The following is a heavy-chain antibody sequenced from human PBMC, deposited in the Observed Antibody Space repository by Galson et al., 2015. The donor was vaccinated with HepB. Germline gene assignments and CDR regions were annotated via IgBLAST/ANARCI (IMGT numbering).Heavy chain of an antibody. D-gene: IGHD1-26*01. V-gene: IGHV1-2*02. CDR3: ARGQWDGWYFDF. CDR1: GYTFTGYY. Sequence: SVKVSCKASGYTFTGYYMHWVRQAPGQGLEWMGWINPNSGDTNYARKFQGRVTMTRDTSISTAYMEMSRLRFDDTAVYYCARGQWDGWYFDFWGRGSLVTVSS. J-gene: IGHJ2*01. CDR2: INPNSGDT.